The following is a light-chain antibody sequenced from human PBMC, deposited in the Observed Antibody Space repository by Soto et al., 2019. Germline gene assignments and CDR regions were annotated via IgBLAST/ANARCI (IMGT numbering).Light chain of an antibody. CDR2: DAS. V-gene: IGKV3-11*01. Sequence: EIVLTQSPATLSLSPGERATLSCRASQSVSSYLAWYQQKPGQAPRLLIYDASNRASGIPARFSGSGSGTDVTLTISSLELEDFAVYYCQQRSNWPPTFGGWTKVEIK. CDR1: QSVSSY. J-gene: IGKJ4*01. CDR3: QQRSNWPPT.